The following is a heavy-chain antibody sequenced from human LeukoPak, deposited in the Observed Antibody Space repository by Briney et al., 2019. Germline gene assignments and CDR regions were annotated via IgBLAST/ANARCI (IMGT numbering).Heavy chain of an antibody. J-gene: IGHJ5*02. CDR1: GGSFSGYY. CDR3: ARGYRLDLYSSRINRWFDP. V-gene: IGHV4-34*01. D-gene: IGHD6-13*01. CDR2: INHSGST. Sequence: PSETLSLTCAVYGGSFSGYYWSWIRQPPGKGPEWIGEINHSGSTNYNPSLKSRVTIPVDTSKNQFSLKLNSVTAADTAVYYCARGYRLDLYSSRINRWFDPWGQGTLVTVSS.